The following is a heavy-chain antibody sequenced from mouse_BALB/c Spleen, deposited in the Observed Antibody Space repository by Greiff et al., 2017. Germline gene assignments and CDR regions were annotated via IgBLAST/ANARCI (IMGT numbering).Heavy chain of an antibody. CDR1: GFTFSSFG. CDR2: ISSGSSTI. V-gene: IGHV5-17*02. CDR3: ARAEGAFDY. Sequence: VQLKESGGGLVQPGGSRKLSCAASGFTFSSFGMHWVRQAPEKGLEWVAYISSGSSTIYYADTVKGRFTISRDNPKNTLFLQMTSLRSEDTAMYYCARAEGAFDYWGQGTTLTVSS. J-gene: IGHJ2*01.